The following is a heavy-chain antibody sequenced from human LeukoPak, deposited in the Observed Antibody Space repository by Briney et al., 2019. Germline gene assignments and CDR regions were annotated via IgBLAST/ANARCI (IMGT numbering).Heavy chain of an antibody. CDR3: ARAGGDGYKVHFDY. D-gene: IGHD5-24*01. CDR1: GGSISSYY. V-gene: IGHV4-59*01. Sequence: PSQTLSLTCTVSGGSISSYYWSWIRQPPGKGLEWIGYIYYSGSTNYNPSLKSRVTISVDTSKNQFTLKLSSVTAADTAVYYCARAGGDGYKVHFDYWGQGTLVTVSS. J-gene: IGHJ4*02. CDR2: IYYSGST.